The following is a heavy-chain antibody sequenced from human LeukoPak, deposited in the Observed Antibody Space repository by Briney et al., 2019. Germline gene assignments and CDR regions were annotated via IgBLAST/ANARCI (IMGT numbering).Heavy chain of an antibody. J-gene: IGHJ4*02. CDR1: GYSFTSYW. CDR2: IYPGDSDT. D-gene: IGHD2-15*01. V-gene: IGHV5-51*01. Sequence: GEPLKISCKGSGYSFTSYWIGWVRQMPGKGLEWMGIIYPGDSDTRYSPSFQGQVTISADRSISTAYLQWSSLKASDTAMYYCARLPKDIVVVVAATHWGQGTLVTVSS. CDR3: ARLPKDIVVVVAATH.